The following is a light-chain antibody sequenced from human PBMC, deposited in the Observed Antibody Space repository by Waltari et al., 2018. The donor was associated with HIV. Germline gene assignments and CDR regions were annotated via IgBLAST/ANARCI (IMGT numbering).Light chain of an antibody. V-gene: IGKV4-1*01. J-gene: IGKJ1*01. CDR1: QSVLYSSNNKNY. CDR2: WAC. Sequence: DIVMTQSPDSLVVSLGERATINCKSSQSVLYSSNNKNYLAWYQQKPGQPPKLLIYWACTRESGVPDRFSGSGSGTDFTLTISSLQAEDVAVYYCQQYYSTPAWTFGQGTKVEIK. CDR3: QQYYSTPAWT.